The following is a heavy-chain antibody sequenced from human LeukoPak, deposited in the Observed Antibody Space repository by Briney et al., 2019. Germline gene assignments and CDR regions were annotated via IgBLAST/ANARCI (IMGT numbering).Heavy chain of an antibody. J-gene: IGHJ4*02. Sequence: GGSLRLSCAASGFTVSNNYMSWVRQAPGKGLEWVSIIYSGGRTYYADSVKGRFTISRDNSNNTLYLQMDSLRAEDTAVYYCARDRTSIVVVPAAMDYWGQGTLVTVSS. CDR1: GFTVSNNY. CDR3: ARDRTSIVVVPAAMDY. V-gene: IGHV3-53*01. D-gene: IGHD2-2*01. CDR2: IYSGGRT.